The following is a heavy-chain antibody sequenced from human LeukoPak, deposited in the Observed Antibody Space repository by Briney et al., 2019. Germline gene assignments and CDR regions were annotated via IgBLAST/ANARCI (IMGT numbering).Heavy chain of an antibody. CDR2: IITVVDRT. Sequence: GSLRLSCSASGFTFSSYAMHWVRQAAGDGLEWVSAIITVVDRTNYADSVKGRFTISRDNSKDTLYLQMRSLRPEDSAVYYCVKTPYSSTWYVGDCWGQGTLVTVSS. D-gene: IGHD2/OR15-2a*01. CDR3: VKTPYSSTWYVGDC. J-gene: IGHJ4*02. CDR1: GFTFSSYA. V-gene: IGHV3-64D*06.